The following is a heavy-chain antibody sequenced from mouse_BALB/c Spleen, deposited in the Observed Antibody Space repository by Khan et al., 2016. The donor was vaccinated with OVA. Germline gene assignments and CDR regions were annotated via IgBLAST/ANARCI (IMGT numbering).Heavy chain of an antibody. Sequence: QVQLKESGPGLVAPSQSLSITCTVSGFSLTSYGVSWVRQPPGKGLEWLGVIWGDGNTNFHSALRSRLSISKDNSKSQAFLKLNSLQPDDTARYYGAKDRGDYAGEYWGKGTSGTVSS. V-gene: IGHV2-3*01. J-gene: IGHJ4*01. CDR3: AKDRGDYAGEY. CDR2: IWGDGNT. CDR1: GFSLTSYG.